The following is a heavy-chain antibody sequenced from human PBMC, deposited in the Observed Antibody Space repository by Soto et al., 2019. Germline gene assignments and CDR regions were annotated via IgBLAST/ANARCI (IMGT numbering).Heavy chain of an antibody. D-gene: IGHD4-17*01. V-gene: IGHV3-74*01. CDR1: GFTVSSYL. Sequence: GGSLRLSCAASGFTVSSYLMHWVRQAPGKGLVWVSRINSDGSSTSFADSVKGRFTISRDNAKNTLYLQMNSLRAEDTAVYYCARVNYGDYGGVYEYWGQGTLVTVSS. J-gene: IGHJ4*02. CDR2: INSDGSST. CDR3: ARVNYGDYGGVYEY.